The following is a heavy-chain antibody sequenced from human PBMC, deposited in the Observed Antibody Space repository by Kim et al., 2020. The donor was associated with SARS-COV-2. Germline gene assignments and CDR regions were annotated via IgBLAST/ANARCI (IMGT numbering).Heavy chain of an antibody. CDR3: ARHKTAGNYNSPFDY. D-gene: IGHD3-3*01. V-gene: IGHV3-53*01. CDR1: GLTVSSNH. CDR2: LYSGGST. J-gene: IGHJ4*02. Sequence: GGSLRLSCAASGLTVSSNHMNWVRQAPGEGLEWVSVLYSGGSTHYADSVRGRFTISRDHSKNTVYLQMNSLSVEDTAIYYCARHKTAGNYNSPFDYWGQGTLVTVSS.